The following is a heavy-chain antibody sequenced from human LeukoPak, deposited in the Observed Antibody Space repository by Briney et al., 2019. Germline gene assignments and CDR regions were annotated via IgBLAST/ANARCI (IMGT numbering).Heavy chain of an antibody. CDR3: ARDFAYYDSSGYEDY. V-gene: IGHV3-48*03. CDR1: GFTFSSCW. J-gene: IGHJ4*02. Sequence: GGSLRLSCAASGFTFSSCWMSWVRQAPGKGLGWVSYISSSGSTIYYADSVKGRFTISRDNAKNSLYLQMNSLRAEDTAVYYCARDFAYYDSSGYEDYWGQGTMVTVSS. CDR2: ISSSGSTI. D-gene: IGHD3-22*01.